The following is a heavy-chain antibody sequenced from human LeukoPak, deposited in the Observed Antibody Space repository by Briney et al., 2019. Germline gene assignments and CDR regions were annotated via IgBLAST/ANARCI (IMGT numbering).Heavy chain of an antibody. CDR3: ARYSGYEHDYGDYEYFDY. CDR1: GGSISSYY. D-gene: IGHD4-17*01. CDR2: IYYSGST. J-gene: IGHJ4*02. Sequence: SETLSLTCTVSGGSISSYYWSWIRQPPGKGLEWIGYIYYSGSTNYNPSLKSRVTISVDTSKNQFSLKLSSVTAADTAVYYCARYSGYEHDYGDYEYFDYWGQGTLVTGSS. V-gene: IGHV4-59*08.